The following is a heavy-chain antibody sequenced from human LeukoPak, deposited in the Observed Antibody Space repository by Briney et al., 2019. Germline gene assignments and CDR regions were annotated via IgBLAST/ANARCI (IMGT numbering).Heavy chain of an antibody. D-gene: IGHD3-10*01. V-gene: IGHV4-34*01. CDR3: ARGLNLRGHGWFDP. Sequence: PSETLSLTCAVYGGSFSGYYWSWIRQPPGKGLEWIGEINHSGSTNYNPSLKSRVTISVDTSKNQFSLKLSSVTAADTAVYYCARGLNLRGHGWFDPWGQGTLVTVSS. CDR1: GGSFSGYY. J-gene: IGHJ5*02. CDR2: INHSGST.